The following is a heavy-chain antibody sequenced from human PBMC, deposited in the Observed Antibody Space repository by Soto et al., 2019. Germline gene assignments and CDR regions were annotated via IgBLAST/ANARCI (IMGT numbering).Heavy chain of an antibody. Sequence: ASVKVSCKASGYTFTSYAMHWVRQAPGQRLEWMGWINAGNGNTKYSQKFQGRVTITRDTFASTAYMELSSLRSEDTAVYYCAVKWELLEYYFDYWGQGTLVTVSS. CDR2: INAGNGNT. CDR1: GYTFTSYA. V-gene: IGHV1-3*01. J-gene: IGHJ4*02. D-gene: IGHD1-26*01. CDR3: AVKWELLEYYFDY.